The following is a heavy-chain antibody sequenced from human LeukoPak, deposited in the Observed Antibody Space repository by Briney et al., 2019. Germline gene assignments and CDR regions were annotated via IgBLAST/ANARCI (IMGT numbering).Heavy chain of an antibody. CDR1: GGSFSGYY. Sequence: PSETLSLTCAVYGGSFSGYYWSWIRQPPGRGLEWIGEINHSGSTNYNPSLKSRVTISVDTSKNQFSLKLSSVTAADTAVYYCARSAYCSSTSCYSYYYYMDVWGKGTTVTISS. V-gene: IGHV4-34*01. D-gene: IGHD2-2*01. J-gene: IGHJ6*03. CDR2: INHSGST. CDR3: ARSAYCSSTSCYSYYYYMDV.